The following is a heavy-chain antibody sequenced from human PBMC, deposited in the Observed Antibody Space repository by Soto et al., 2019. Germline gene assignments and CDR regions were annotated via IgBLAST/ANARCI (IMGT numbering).Heavy chain of an antibody. J-gene: IGHJ4*02. Sequence: QVQLQESGPGLVKPSETLSLTCTVSGGSIRRYYWSWIRQPPGKGLEWIGYIYYSGSTNYNPSLKSRVTISVDTSNNPFSLRLSSATAADTAVYYCAIHTAARLHFDYWGPGSLVTVSS. CDR2: IYYSGST. D-gene: IGHD6-6*01. CDR3: AIHTAARLHFDY. V-gene: IGHV4-59*08. CDR1: GGSIRRYY.